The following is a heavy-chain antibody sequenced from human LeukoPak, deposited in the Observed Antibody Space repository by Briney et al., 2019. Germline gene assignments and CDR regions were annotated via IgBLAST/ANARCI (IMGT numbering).Heavy chain of an antibody. D-gene: IGHD1-26*01. CDR2: ISSSSSYT. V-gene: IGHV3-11*06. CDR1: GFTFSDYY. Sequence: GGPLRLSCAASGFTFSDYYMSWIRQAPGKGLEWVSYISSSSSYTNYADSVKGRFTISRDNAKNSLYLQMNSLRAEDTAVYHCARLIVGATHFDYWGQGTLVTVSS. CDR3: ARLIVGATHFDY. J-gene: IGHJ4*02.